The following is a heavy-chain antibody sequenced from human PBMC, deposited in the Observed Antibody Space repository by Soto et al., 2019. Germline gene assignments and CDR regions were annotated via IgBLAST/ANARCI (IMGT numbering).Heavy chain of an antibody. CDR3: TVRRQYDFWIGYL. CDR2: IKSKTDGGTT. J-gene: IGHJ4*02. V-gene: IGHV3-15*07. D-gene: IGHD3-3*01. CDR1: GFTFSNAW. Sequence: EVQLVESGGGLVKPGGSLRLSCAASGFTFSNAWMNWVRQAPGKGLEWVGRIKSKTDGGTTDYAAPVKGRFTISRDDSKNTLYLQMNSLKTEDTAVYYCTVRRQYDFWIGYLWGQGTLVTVSS.